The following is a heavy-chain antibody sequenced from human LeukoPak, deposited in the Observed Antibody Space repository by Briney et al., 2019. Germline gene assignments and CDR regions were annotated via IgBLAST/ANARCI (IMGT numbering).Heavy chain of an antibody. CDR2: IYTNGST. CDR3: ARDFDYGDYGTRFDP. D-gene: IGHD4-17*01. V-gene: IGHV4-4*07. J-gene: IGHJ5*02. Sequence: SETLSLTCTVSGGSISSYYWSWIRQPAGKGLEWIGRIYTNGSTNYNPTLKSRVTMSVDTSKNQFSLKLSSVTAADTAVYYCARDFDYGDYGTRFDPWGQGTLVTVSS. CDR1: GGSISSYY.